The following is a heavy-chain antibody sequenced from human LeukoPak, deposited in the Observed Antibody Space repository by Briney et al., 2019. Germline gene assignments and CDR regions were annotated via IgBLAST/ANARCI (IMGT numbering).Heavy chain of an antibody. J-gene: IGHJ4*02. Sequence: PGGSLRLSCAASGFTFSTYWMHWVRQAPGKGLVWVSRINSDKSSTTYAASVKGRFTISRDTAKNTLYLQMNSLRADDTAVYYCASGSFYGGVAFDYWGQGTLVTVSS. D-gene: IGHD4-23*01. CDR2: INSDKSST. V-gene: IGHV3-74*01. CDR3: ASGSFYGGVAFDY. CDR1: GFTFSTYW.